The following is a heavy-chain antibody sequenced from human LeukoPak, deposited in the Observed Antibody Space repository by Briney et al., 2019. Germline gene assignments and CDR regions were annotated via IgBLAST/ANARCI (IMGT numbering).Heavy chain of an antibody. CDR1: GFTFSDYY. V-gene: IGHV3-11*01. J-gene: IGHJ5*02. CDR2: ISSRGDSI. D-gene: IGHD6-19*01. Sequence: PGGSLRLSCAASGFTFSDYYMSWIRQAPGRGLEWVSYISSRGDSIYYADSVKGRFTISRDNAKNSLYLQMNSLRAEDTAVYYCARVTQWLGSNWFDPWGQGTLVTVSS. CDR3: ARVTQWLGSNWFDP.